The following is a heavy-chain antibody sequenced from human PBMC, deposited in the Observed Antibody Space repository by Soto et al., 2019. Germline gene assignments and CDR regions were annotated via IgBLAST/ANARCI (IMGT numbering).Heavy chain of an antibody. CDR2: ISYDGSNK. Sequence: QVQLVESGGGVVQPGRSLRLSCAASGFTFSSYGMHWVRQAPGKGLEWVAVISYDGSNKDYADSVKGRFTISRDNSKNTLYLQMNSLRAEDTAVYYCAKDRTGNNWVDPWGQGTLVTVSS. J-gene: IGHJ5*02. D-gene: IGHD7-27*01. CDR3: AKDRTGNNWVDP. CDR1: GFTFSSYG. V-gene: IGHV3-30*18.